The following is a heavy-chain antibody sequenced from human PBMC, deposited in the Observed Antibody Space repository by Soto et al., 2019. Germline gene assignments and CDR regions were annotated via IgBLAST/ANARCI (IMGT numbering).Heavy chain of an antibody. J-gene: IGHJ6*02. V-gene: IGHV3-21*01. CDR3: ARVGSGWYGSLRDYYYGMDV. D-gene: IGHD6-19*01. CDR2: ISSSSSYI. Sequence: GSLRLSCAASGFTFSSYSMNWVRQAPGKGLEWVSSISSSSSYIYYADSVKGRFTISRDNAKNSLYLQMNSLRAEDTAVYYCARVGSGWYGSLRDYYYGMDVWGQGTTVTVSS. CDR1: GFTFSSYS.